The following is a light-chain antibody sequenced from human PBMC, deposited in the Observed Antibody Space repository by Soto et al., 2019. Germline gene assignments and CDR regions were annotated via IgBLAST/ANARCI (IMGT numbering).Light chain of an antibody. J-gene: IGLJ2*01. CDR3: AAWDDSLNGPV. CDR2: YSN. Sequence: HSVLTQPPSVSGTPGQRVTISCSGSRSNIGDNTVNWYQQLPGTAPKLLVYYSNQRPSGVPDRFSGSKSGTSASLAISGLQSEDEADYYCAAWDDSLNGPVFGGGTKLTVL. V-gene: IGLV1-44*01. CDR1: RSNIGDNT.